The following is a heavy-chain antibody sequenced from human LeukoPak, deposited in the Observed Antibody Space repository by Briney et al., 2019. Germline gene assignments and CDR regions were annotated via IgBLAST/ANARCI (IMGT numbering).Heavy chain of an antibody. CDR1: GGSFSGYY. CDR3: ARTPSGYSYGPNDY. CDR2: INHSGST. D-gene: IGHD5-18*01. Sequence: SETLSLTCAVYGGSFSGYYWSWIRQPPGKGLEWIGEINHSGSTNYNPSLKSRVTISVDTSKNQFSLKLSSVTAADTAVYYCARTPSGYSYGPNDYWGQGTLVTVSS. V-gene: IGHV4-34*01. J-gene: IGHJ4*02.